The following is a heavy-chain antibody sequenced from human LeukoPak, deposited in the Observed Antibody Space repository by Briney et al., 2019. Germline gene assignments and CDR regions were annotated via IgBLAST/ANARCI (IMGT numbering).Heavy chain of an antibody. CDR2: IHYSGST. CDR1: GGSISSGGYY. Sequence: PSQTLSLTCTVSGGSISSGGYYWSWIRQHPGKGLEWIGYIHYSGSTYYNPSLKSRVTISVDTSKNQFSLKLSSVTAADTAVYYCARAIIVGVSPSFDPWGQGTLVTVSS. V-gene: IGHV4-31*03. D-gene: IGHD3-10*01. J-gene: IGHJ5*02. CDR3: ARAIIVGVSPSFDP.